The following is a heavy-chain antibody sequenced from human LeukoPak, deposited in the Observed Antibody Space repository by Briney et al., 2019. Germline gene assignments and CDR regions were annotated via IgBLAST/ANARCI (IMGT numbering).Heavy chain of an antibody. CDR2: INHSGST. J-gene: IGHJ4*02. CDR1: GGSISSSSYY. Sequence: SETLSLTCTVSGGSISSSSYYWGWIRQPPGKGLEWIGEINHSGSTNYNPSLKSRVTISVDTSKNQFSLKLSSVTAADTAVYYCARQNIRYYYDSSGYWKNGFYFDYWGQGTLVTVSS. D-gene: IGHD3-22*01. V-gene: IGHV4-39*01. CDR3: ARQNIRYYYDSSGYWKNGFYFDY.